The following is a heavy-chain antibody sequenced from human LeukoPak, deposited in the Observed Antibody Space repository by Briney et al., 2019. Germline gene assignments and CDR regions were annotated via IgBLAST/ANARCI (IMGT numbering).Heavy chain of an antibody. Sequence: TSVKVSCKASGFTFTSSAMQWVRQARGQRLEWIGGIVVGSGNTNYAQKFQERVTITRDMSTSTAYMELSSLRSEDTAVYYCAADLQEYSSSPNAFDYWGQGTLVTVSS. D-gene: IGHD6-6*01. CDR3: AADLQEYSSSPNAFDY. CDR1: GFTFTSSA. V-gene: IGHV1-58*02. J-gene: IGHJ4*02. CDR2: IVVGSGNT.